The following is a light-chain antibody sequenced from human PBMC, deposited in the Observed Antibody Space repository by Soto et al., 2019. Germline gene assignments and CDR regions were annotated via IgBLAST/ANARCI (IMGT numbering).Light chain of an antibody. V-gene: IGKV1-5*03. Sequence: DIQMTQSPSTLSASVGDRVTITCRATQSISNSLAWHQQKPGKAPKLLIYKASSLESGVPSRFSGSGSGTEFTLTITNLQPDDFATYYCQQYNRYWTFGQGTKVEIK. CDR2: KAS. J-gene: IGKJ1*01. CDR1: QSISNS. CDR3: QQYNRYWT.